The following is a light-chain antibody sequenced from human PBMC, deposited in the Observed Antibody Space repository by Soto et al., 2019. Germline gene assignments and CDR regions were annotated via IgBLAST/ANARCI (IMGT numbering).Light chain of an antibody. CDR3: QQSYKNPHT. V-gene: IGKV1-39*01. J-gene: IGKJ4*01. Sequence: IQMTQSPSSLSASVGERVTITCRASQRIRTDLNWYQQRPGKAPKVLIYVASTLQTGDPSRFSGSSSGTDFNLTITSLQPEDFALYYCQQSYKNPHTFGGGTRVEIK. CDR1: QRIRTD. CDR2: VAS.